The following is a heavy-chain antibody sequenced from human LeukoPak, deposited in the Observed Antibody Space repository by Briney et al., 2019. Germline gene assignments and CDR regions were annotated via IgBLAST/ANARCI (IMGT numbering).Heavy chain of an antibody. J-gene: IGHJ4*02. CDR3: AREDSGSYYFDY. CDR2: IYYSGST. Sequence: SETLSLTCTVSGGSISSYYWSWIRQPPGKGLEWIGYIYYSGSTNYNLSLKSRVTISVDTSKNQFSLKLSSVTAADTAVYYCAREDSGSYYFDYWGQGTLVTVSS. V-gene: IGHV4-59*01. D-gene: IGHD1-26*01. CDR1: GGSISSYY.